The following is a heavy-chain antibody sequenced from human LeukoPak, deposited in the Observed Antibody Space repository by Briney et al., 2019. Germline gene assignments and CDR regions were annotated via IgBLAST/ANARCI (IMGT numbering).Heavy chain of an antibody. CDR1: GFAFSSYS. Sequence: GGSLRLSCAPSGFAFSSYSMNWVRQAPGKGLEWVSSINNVSYMYYAASVKGRFTISKDNAKNSLYLQMNSLRAEDTAVYYCARDRHSTYYYHMDVWGKGTTVTVSS. D-gene: IGHD2-21*01. CDR2: INNVSYM. J-gene: IGHJ6*03. CDR3: ARDRHSTYYYHMDV. V-gene: IGHV3-21*01.